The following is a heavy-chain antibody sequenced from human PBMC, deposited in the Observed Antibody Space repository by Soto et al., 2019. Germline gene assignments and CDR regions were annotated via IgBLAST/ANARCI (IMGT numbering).Heavy chain of an antibody. V-gene: IGHV4-4*07. D-gene: IGHD2-15*01. Sequence: SETLSLTCTVSGGSISSYYWSWIRQPAGKGLEWIGRIYTSGSTNYNPSLKGRVTMSVDTSKNQFSLKLSSVTAADTAVYYCAREGDCSGGSCYSWFDPWGQGTLVTVSS. CDR1: GGSISSYY. CDR3: AREGDCSGGSCYSWFDP. J-gene: IGHJ5*02. CDR2: IYTSGST.